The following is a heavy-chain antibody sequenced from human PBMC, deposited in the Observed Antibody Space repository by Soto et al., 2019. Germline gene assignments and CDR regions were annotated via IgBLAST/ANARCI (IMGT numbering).Heavy chain of an antibody. V-gene: IGHV3-30*18. Sequence: HPGGSLRLSCAASGFSFSNHGMQWVRQAPGKGLEWVAVISYDGNVKYYTDSVKGRFTISRDNSQSTLFLQMDSLRPEDAAVYYCAKDLKVSGGFHGSLNYYYGMDVWGQGTTVTVS. J-gene: IGHJ6*02. CDR2: ISYDGNVK. CDR1: GFSFSNHG. D-gene: IGHD3-10*01. CDR3: AKDLKVSGGFHGSLNYYYGMDV.